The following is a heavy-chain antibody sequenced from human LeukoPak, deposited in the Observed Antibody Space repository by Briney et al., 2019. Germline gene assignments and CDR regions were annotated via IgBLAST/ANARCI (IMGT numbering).Heavy chain of an antibody. CDR3: ARAMYSSSWYYDY. CDR2: IWYDGSNK. Sequence: GRSLRLSCAASGFTFSSYAMHWVRQAPGKGLEWVAVIWYDGSNKYSADSVKGRFTISRDNSKNTLYLQMNSLRAEDTAVYYCARAMYSSSWYYDYWGQGTLVTVSS. CDR1: GFTFSSYA. J-gene: IGHJ4*02. D-gene: IGHD6-13*01. V-gene: IGHV3-33*08.